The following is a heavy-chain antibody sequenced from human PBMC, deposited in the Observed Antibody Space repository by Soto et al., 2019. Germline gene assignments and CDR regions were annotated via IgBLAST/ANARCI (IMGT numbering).Heavy chain of an antibody. Sequence: SETLSLTCTVSGGSISSSYYWGWLRQPPGKGLEWIGSFYYSGSTYYNPSLKSRVTISVDTSKNQFSLKLRSVAAADTAVYYCARHQTAGTTYDYWGQGTLVTVSS. V-gene: IGHV4-39*01. D-gene: IGHD1-1*01. CDR2: FYYSGST. CDR3: ARHQTAGTTYDY. CDR1: GGSISSSYY. J-gene: IGHJ4*02.